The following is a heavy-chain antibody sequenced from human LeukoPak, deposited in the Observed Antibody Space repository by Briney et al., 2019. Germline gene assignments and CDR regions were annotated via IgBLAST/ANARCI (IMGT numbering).Heavy chain of an antibody. CDR2: ISDSGSP. D-gene: IGHD2-15*01. V-gene: IGHV4-59*01. CDR1: GGTINTYY. J-gene: IGHJ5*02. CDR3: ARSTQRYCSGGTCFPYWFDP. Sequence: SETLSLTCTVSGGTINTYYWSWLRQPPGKGLEWIGYISDSGSPSYNPSLKSRVTISIDTSKKQFSLMLSSATAADTAIYYCARSTQRYCSGGTCFPYWFDPWGRGALVTVSS.